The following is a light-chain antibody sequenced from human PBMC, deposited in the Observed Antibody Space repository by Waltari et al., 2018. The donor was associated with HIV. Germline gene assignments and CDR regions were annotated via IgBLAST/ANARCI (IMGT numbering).Light chain of an antibody. CDR1: SSDVADYEY. Sequence: QSALTQPRSLSGFPGQSVTISCTGASSDVADYEYVSWYQQHPGKAPKLLIYDVNKRPSGVPDRFSGSKSGNTASLTISGLQADDEADYYCCSYAGNYIWEFDRGTNLTVL. V-gene: IGLV2-11*01. J-gene: IGLJ3*02. CDR3: CSYAGNYIWE. CDR2: DVN.